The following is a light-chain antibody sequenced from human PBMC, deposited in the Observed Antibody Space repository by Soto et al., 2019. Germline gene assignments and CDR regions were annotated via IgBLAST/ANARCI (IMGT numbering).Light chain of an antibody. J-gene: IGKJ1*01. CDR3: LPDGSSLT. V-gene: IGKV3-20*01. Sequence: EIVLTQSPGTLSLSPGERATLSCRSSHSVSSNYLSWYQQKPGQAPRLLIYDVSSRATGTPDRFSGSGSGTDVTRTISRLARVDFAVYYCLPDGSSLTFVQGRKVEIK. CDR1: HSVSSNY. CDR2: DVS.